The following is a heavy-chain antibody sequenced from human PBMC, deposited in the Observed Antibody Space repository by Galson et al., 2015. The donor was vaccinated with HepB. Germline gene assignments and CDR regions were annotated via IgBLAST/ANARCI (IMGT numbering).Heavy chain of an antibody. CDR2: ISAGSTTI. V-gene: IGHV3-48*01. J-gene: IGHJ6*02. CDR3: ARKPSSYDYYNMDV. CDR1: GVTIPSYS. Sequence: SLRLSCAASGVTIPSYSMNWVRKAPGKGLEWLAYISAGSTTIYYADSVKGRFTISRDDAKNLLYLHMNSLRGEDTAVYYCARKPSSYDYYNMDVWGHGTTVTVSS.